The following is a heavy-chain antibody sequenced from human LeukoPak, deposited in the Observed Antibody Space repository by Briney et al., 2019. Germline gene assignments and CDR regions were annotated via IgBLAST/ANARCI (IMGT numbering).Heavy chain of an antibody. J-gene: IGHJ5*01. CDR2: INICGDSI. D-gene: IGHD6-19*01. Sequence: GGSLRLSCAASGFTFSGSVMHWGRQAPGKGLVWVSRINICGDSITYADSVKGRFTLPRDNAKNTLYLQMKSLIAEDTAIYFCTRAGHSSGFASWGQGTLVTVSS. CDR1: GFTFSGSV. V-gene: IGHV3-74*03. CDR3: TRAGHSSGFAS.